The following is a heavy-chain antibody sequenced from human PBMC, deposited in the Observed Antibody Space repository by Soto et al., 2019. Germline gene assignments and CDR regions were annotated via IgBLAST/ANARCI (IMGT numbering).Heavy chain of an antibody. CDR1: GFTFSSYG. CDR2: ISYDGSNK. V-gene: IGHV3-30*18. Sequence: PGGSLRLSCAASGFTFSSYGMHWVRQAPGKGLEWVAVISYDGSNKYYADSVKGRFTISRDNSKNTLYLQMNSLRAEDTAVYYCAKDFGLWFGEFYAFDIWGQGTMVTVSS. J-gene: IGHJ3*02. D-gene: IGHD3-10*01. CDR3: AKDFGLWFGEFYAFDI.